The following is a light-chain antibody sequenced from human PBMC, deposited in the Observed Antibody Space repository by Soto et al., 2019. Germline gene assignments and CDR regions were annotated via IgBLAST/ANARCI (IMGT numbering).Light chain of an antibody. CDR1: QSVGGN. J-gene: IGKJ5*01. V-gene: IGKV3-20*01. CDR3: QHYAAAPIT. Sequence: TVLTQSPVTLSLSPGERATLSCRASQSVGGNVAWYQQKPGQAPKLLISGASSRAPGIPDRFSGSGSGADFTLSISRLEPEDCALYYCQHYAAAPITFGQGTRLDI. CDR2: GAS.